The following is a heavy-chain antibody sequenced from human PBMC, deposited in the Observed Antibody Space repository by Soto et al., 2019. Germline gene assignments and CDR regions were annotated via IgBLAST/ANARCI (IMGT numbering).Heavy chain of an antibody. Sequence: EVQLLESGGGLVQPGGSLRLSCAASGFTFSSYDMSWVRQAPGQGLELVSVISGSGGRTYSADSGKGRFTISRDNSKNTRYLQINSLRAEDPAVYYCAKRGRGAVAYDYWGPGTLVTVSS. CDR3: AKRGRGAVAYDY. CDR2: ISGSGGRT. V-gene: IGHV3-23*01. J-gene: IGHJ4*02. CDR1: GFTFSSYD. D-gene: IGHD3-16*01.